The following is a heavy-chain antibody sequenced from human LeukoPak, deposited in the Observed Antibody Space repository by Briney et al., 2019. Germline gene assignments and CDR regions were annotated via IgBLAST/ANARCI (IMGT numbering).Heavy chain of an antibody. V-gene: IGHV4-59*01. J-gene: IGHJ4*02. CDR2: IYYSGST. D-gene: IGHD3-3*01. Sequence: SGTLSLTCTVSGGSISSYYWSWIRQPPGKGLEWIGYIYYSGSTNYNPSLKSRVTISVDTSKNQFSLKLSSVTAADTAVYYCARERFLEWFLDYWGQGTLVTVSS. CDR1: GGSISSYY. CDR3: ARERFLEWFLDY.